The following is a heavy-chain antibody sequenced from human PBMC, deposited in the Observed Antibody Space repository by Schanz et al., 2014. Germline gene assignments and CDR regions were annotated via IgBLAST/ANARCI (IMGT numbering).Heavy chain of an antibody. J-gene: IGHJ3*01. D-gene: IGHD5-12*01. CDR1: GFTFSNYA. CDR2: ISFDGSIK. V-gene: IGHV3-30*04. CDR3: ARDGGRDGYNLAFDV. Sequence: QVELVESGGGVVQPGRSLRLSCAASGFTFSNYAMHWVRQAPGKGLDWVAVISFDGSIKYHADSVKGRFTISRDNAKGSVYLQMNSLRAEDTAVYFCARDGGRDGYNLAFDVWGQGTLVTVSS.